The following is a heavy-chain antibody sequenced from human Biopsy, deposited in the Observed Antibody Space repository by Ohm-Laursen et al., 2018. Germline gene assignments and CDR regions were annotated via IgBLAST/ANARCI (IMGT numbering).Heavy chain of an antibody. J-gene: IGHJ5*01. CDR3: ARAGRYCSGGGCYSWFDS. Sequence: GSLRLSCTASGFSFSDNYMDWVRQAPGKGLEWVGRIRDKANSYTTDYAASVKGRFTISRDDSKNSLYLQMNSLKTEDTALYYCARAGRYCSGGGCYSWFDSRGQGTLVTVSS. CDR2: IRDKANSYTT. V-gene: IGHV3-72*01. CDR1: GFSFSDNY. D-gene: IGHD2-15*01.